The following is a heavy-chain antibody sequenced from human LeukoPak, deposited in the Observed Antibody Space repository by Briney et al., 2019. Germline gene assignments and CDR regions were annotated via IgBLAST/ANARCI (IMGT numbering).Heavy chain of an antibody. CDR1: GFTFSSYA. CDR3: AKGNGMIVLAYFDY. V-gene: IGHV3-23*01. J-gene: IGHJ4*02. CDR2: ISGSGGST. D-gene: IGHD3-22*01. Sequence: GGSQRLSCAASGFTFSSYAMSWVRQAPGKGLEWVSVISGSGGSTYFADSVKGRFTLSRDNSKNTLYLQMSSLRAEDTAVYYCAKGNGMIVLAYFDYWGQGTLVTVSS.